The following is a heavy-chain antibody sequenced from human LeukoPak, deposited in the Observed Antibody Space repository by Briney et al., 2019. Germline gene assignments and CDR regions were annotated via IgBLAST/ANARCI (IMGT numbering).Heavy chain of an antibody. D-gene: IGHD6-6*01. J-gene: IGHJ4*02. CDR3: AKDPIAARPKYFDY. Sequence: LPGGSLRLSCAASGFTFSTYAMSWVRQAPGKGLEWASGISASGATTFYADSVRGRFTISRDNSNNTLYLQMNSLRAEDTAVYYCAKDPIAARPKYFDYWGQGILVTVSS. CDR1: GFTFSTYA. CDR2: ISASGATT. V-gene: IGHV3-23*01.